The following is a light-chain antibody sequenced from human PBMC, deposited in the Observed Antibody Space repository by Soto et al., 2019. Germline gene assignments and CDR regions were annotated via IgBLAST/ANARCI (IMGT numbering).Light chain of an antibody. CDR1: QTVGGNY. Sequence: EVVLTQSPGTLSLSPGERATLSCRAGQTVGGNYLAWYQQKPGQAPRLLIYGASSRATGIPDRFSGSGSGTDFSLTISRLEPEDFAVYYCQQYNNWPITFGQGTRLEIK. J-gene: IGKJ5*01. V-gene: IGKV3-20*01. CDR3: QQYNNWPIT. CDR2: GAS.